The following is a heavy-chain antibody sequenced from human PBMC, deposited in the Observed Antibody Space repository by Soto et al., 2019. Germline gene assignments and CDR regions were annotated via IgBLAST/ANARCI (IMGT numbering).Heavy chain of an antibody. D-gene: IGHD1-26*01. Sequence: SETMSLTCTVSGGSIRSSSYYWGWIRQPPGKGLEWIGSIYYSGSTYYNPSLKSRVTISVDTSKNQFSLKLSSVTAADTAVYYCAGGSGSPGWFDYWGQGTQVTVSS. V-gene: IGHV4-39*01. CDR1: GGSIRSSSYY. CDR2: IYYSGST. J-gene: IGHJ4*02. CDR3: AGGSGSPGWFDY.